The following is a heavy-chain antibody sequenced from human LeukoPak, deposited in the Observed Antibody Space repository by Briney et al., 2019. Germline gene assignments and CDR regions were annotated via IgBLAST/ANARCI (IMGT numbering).Heavy chain of an antibody. CDR1: GGSFSSSSYY. J-gene: IGHJ4*02. Sequence: SETLSLTCTVSGGSFSSSSYYWGWIRQPPGKGLEWIGSIYYSGSTYYNPSLKSRVTISVDTSKNQFSLKLSSVTAADTAVYYCARQLWFLDYYFDYWGQGTLVTVSS. D-gene: IGHD3/OR15-3a*01. V-gene: IGHV4-39*01. CDR3: ARQLWFLDYYFDY. CDR2: IYYSGST.